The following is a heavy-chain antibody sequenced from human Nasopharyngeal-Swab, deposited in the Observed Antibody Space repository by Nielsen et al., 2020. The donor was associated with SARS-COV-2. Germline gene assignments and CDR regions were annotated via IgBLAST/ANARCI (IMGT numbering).Heavy chain of an antibody. V-gene: IGHV3-21*01. CDR3: ARIAGRGSIYYYYMDV. Sequence: ESLKISCAGSGFTFNTYSMIWVRQVPGEGLEWVSSISGSGSYVYYADSVKGRFTISKDSAKNSLYLQMKSLRAEDTAVYFCARIAGRGSIYYYYMDVWGTGTTVTVSS. J-gene: IGHJ6*03. D-gene: IGHD1-26*01. CDR1: GFTFNTYS. CDR2: ISGSGSYV.